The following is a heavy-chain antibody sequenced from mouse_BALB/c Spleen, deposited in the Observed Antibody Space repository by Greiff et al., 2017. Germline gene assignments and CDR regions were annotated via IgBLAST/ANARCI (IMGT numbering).Heavy chain of an antibody. Sequence: VKLVESGPGLVAPSQSLSITCTVSGFSLTSYGVHWVRQPPGKGLEWLGVIWAGGSTNYNSALMSRLSISKDNSKSQVFLKMNSLQTDDTAMYYCARDPSDGYYPAYWGQGTLVTVSA. J-gene: IGHJ3*01. D-gene: IGHD2-3*01. V-gene: IGHV2-9*02. CDR1: GFSLTSYG. CDR3: ARDPSDGYYPAY. CDR2: IWAGGST.